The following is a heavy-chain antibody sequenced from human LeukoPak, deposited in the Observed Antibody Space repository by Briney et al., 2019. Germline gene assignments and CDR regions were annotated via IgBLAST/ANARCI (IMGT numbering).Heavy chain of an antibody. CDR3: VRGEWDYDFWSEGDY. J-gene: IGHJ4*02. CDR2: IYSAGST. D-gene: IGHD3-3*01. CDR1: GFTVSRSY. V-gene: IGHV3-53*01. Sequence: GGSPRLSCAASGFTVSRSYMNWARQAPGKGLEWVSVIYSAGSTYYADSVKGRFTMSRDNSKNTVYLQMNSLRVEDTAVYYCVRGEWDYDFWSEGDYWGQGTLVTVSS.